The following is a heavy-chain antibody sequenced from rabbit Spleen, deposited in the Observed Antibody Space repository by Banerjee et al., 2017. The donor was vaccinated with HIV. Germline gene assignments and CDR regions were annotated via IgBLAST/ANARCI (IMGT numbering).Heavy chain of an antibody. CDR1: GVSFSGDSY. V-gene: IGHV1S40*01. CDR2: INAVTGKA. CDR3: ARDTGSSFSSYGMDL. Sequence: QELVESGGDLVKPGASLTLTCTASGVSFSGDSYMCWVRQAPGKGLEWIACINAVTGKAVYASWAKGRFTFSKTSSTTVTLQMTSLTVADTATYFCARDTGSSFSSYGMDLWGQGTLVTVS. D-gene: IGHD8-1*01. J-gene: IGHJ6*01.